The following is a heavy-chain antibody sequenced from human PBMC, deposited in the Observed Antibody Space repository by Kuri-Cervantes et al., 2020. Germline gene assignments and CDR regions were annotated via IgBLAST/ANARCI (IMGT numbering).Heavy chain of an antibody. CDR2: ISYDGSNK. J-gene: IGHJ4*02. V-gene: IGHV3-30-3*01. CDR1: GFTLSNFA. CDR3: ARGAFLPRGVIGY. Sequence: GESLKISCAASGFTLSNFAMHWVRQAPGKGLEWVAVISYDGSNKYYADSVKGRFTISRDNSKNTLYLQMNSLRAEDTAVYYCARGAFLPRGVIGYWGQGTLVTVSS. D-gene: IGHD3-10*01.